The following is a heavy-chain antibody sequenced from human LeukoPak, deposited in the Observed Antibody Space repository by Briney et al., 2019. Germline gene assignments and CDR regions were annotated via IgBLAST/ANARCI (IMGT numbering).Heavy chain of an antibody. J-gene: IGHJ6*02. D-gene: IGHD3-3*01. Sequence: ASVKVSCKASGGTFSSYAISWVRQAPGQGLEWMGGIIPIFGTANYAQKFQGRVTITADESTSTAYMELSSLRSEDTAVYYCARLPGGERDYDLWSGYYDYYYYGMDVWGQGTTVTVSS. CDR2: IIPIFGTA. CDR3: ARLPGGERDYDLWSGYYDYYYYGMDV. CDR1: GGTFSSYA. V-gene: IGHV1-69*13.